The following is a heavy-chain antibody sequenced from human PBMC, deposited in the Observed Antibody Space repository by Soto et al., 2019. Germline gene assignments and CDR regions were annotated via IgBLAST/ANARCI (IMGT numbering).Heavy chain of an antibody. CDR2: IKQDGSEK. Sequence: PGVSLRLSCAASGVTYSGYCRSWVRQAPGKGLEWVANIKQDGSEKYYVDSVKGRVTISRDNAKNSLYLQMNGLTAEDTAVYYCARVRLAFVVVPHYYYYMDVWGKGPAVTVSS. J-gene: IGHJ6*03. V-gene: IGHV3-7*01. D-gene: IGHD2-2*01. CDR3: ARVRLAFVVVPHYYYYMDV. CDR1: GVTYSGYC.